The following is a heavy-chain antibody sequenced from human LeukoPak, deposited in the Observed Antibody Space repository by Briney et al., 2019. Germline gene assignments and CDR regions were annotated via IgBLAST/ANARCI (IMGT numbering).Heavy chain of an antibody. CDR3: ARHEYQVFPPANSFDP. Sequence: SETLPPACTVSGDSVSSSNFFWGWIRQPPGKGLEWIGSFHYGGSAFYNPSLKRRVTISVDTSNNHFSLQLTSVTAADSAVYYCARHEYQVFPPANSFDPWGQGTLVTVSS. V-gene: IGHV4-39*02. CDR1: GDSVSSSNFF. CDR2: FHYGGSA. J-gene: IGHJ5*02. D-gene: IGHD6-6*01.